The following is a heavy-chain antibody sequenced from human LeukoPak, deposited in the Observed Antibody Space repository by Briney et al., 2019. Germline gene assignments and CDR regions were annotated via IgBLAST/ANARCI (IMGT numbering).Heavy chain of an antibody. CDR3: ASYSGSYLGYFDY. CDR1: GGSISSSNW. CDR2: IYHSGST. Sequence: SGTLSLTCAVSGGSISSSNWWSWVRQPPGKGLEWIGEIYHSGSTNYNPSLKSRVTISVDKSKNQFSLKLNSVTAADTAVYYCASYSGSYLGYFDYWGQGTLVTVSS. J-gene: IGHJ4*02. D-gene: IGHD1-26*01. V-gene: IGHV4-4*02.